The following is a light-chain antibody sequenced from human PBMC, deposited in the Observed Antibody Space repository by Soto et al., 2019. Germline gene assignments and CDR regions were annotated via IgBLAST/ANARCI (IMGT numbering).Light chain of an antibody. CDR3: QQRNTWPPIT. CDR1: QSVSSN. CDR2: GAS. J-gene: IGKJ5*01. Sequence: EIVMTQSPATLSVSPGEIATLSCWASQSVSSNLAWYQQKPGQAPRLLIYGASTRATGIPARFSGSGSGTDFTLTISSLEPEDFALYYCQQRNTWPPITFGHGTRLEIK. V-gene: IGKV3-15*01.